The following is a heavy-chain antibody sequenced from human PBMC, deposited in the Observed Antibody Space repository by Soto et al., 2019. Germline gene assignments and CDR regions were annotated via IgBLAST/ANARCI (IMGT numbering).Heavy chain of an antibody. CDR2: IIPIFGTA. J-gene: IGHJ4*02. CDR3: ARGQTGGGWGYYFDY. D-gene: IGHD3-16*01. V-gene: IGHV1-69*12. Sequence: QVQLVQSGAEVKKPGSSVKVSCKASGGTFSSYAIDWVRQAPGQGLEWMGGIIPIFGTADYAQKFQGRVTIPADESTSTAYMERSSLRSEDTAVYYCARGQTGGGWGYYFDYWGQGTLVTVSS. CDR1: GGTFSSYA.